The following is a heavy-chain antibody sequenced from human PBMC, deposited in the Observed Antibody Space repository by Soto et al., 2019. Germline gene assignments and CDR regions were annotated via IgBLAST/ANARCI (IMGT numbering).Heavy chain of an antibody. CDR1: GGSISSSNW. V-gene: IGHV4-4*02. Sequence: SETLSLTCAVSGGSISSSNWWSWVRQPPGKGLEWIGEIYHSGSTNYNPPLKSRVTISVDTSKNQFSLKLSSVTAADTAVYYCARQSLSALPDYWGQGTLVTVSS. D-gene: IGHD2-15*01. CDR3: ARQSLSALPDY. J-gene: IGHJ4*02. CDR2: IYHSGST.